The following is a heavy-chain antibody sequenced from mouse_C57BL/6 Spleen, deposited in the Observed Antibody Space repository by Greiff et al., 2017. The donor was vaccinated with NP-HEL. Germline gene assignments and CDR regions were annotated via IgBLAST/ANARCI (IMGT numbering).Heavy chain of an antibody. J-gene: IGHJ2*01. CDR2: ISYDGSN. D-gene: IGHD1-1*01. CDR3: ARGPTVVDY. V-gene: IGHV3-6*01. CDR1: GYSITSGYY. Sequence: EVQLQESGPGLVKPSQSLSLTCSVTGYSITSGYYWNWIRQFPGNKLEWMGYISYDGSNNYNPSLKNRISITRDTSKNQFFLKLNSVTTEDTATYYCARGPTVVDYWGKGTTLTVSS.